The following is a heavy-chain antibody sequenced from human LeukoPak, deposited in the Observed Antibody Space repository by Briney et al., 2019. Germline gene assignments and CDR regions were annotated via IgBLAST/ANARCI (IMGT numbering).Heavy chain of an antibody. Sequence: GSLRLSCTASGFTLSSYEMSWLRQAPGKGLEWFGEINHSGSTNYNPSLKSRVTISVDTSKNQFSLKLSSVTAADTAVYYCARSITMVRGVKSNWFDPWGQGTLVTVSS. CDR2: INHSGST. V-gene: IGHV4-34*01. J-gene: IGHJ5*02. CDR3: ARSITMVRGVKSNWFDP. CDR1: GFTLSSYE. D-gene: IGHD3-10*01.